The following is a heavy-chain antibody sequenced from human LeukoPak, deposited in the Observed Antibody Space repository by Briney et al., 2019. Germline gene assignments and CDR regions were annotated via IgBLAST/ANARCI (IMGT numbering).Heavy chain of an antibody. CDR3: ARGADGVSSNSRGWFDP. Sequence: GGSLRLSCAASGFTVSSSYMSWVRQAPGKGLEWVSVIYSGGSGGSTYYADSVKGRFTISRDNSKNTLYLQMNSLRAEDTAVYSCARGADGVSSNSRGWFDPWGQGTLVTVSS. J-gene: IGHJ5*02. CDR2: IYSGGSGGST. V-gene: IGHV3-66*01. D-gene: IGHD2-15*01. CDR1: GFTVSSSY.